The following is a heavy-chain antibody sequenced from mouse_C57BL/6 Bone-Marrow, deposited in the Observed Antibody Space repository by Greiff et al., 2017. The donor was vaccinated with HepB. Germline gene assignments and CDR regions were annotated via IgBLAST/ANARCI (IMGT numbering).Heavy chain of an antibody. J-gene: IGHJ2*01. CDR1: GFNIKDDY. D-gene: IGHD3-2*02. CDR3: TTHCSGYDCVDY. V-gene: IGHV14-4*01. Sequence: EVQLQQSGAELVRPGASVKLSCTASGFNIKDDYMHWVKQMPEQGLEWIGWIDPENGDTEYASKFQGKATITADTSSNKSYLQLSSLTSEDTAVYYCTTHCSGYDCVDYWGQGTTLRVST. CDR2: IDPENGDT.